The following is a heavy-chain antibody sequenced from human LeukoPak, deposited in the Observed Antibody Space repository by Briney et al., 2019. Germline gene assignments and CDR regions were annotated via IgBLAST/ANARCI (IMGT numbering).Heavy chain of an antibody. CDR2: IKSKSAGGTT. V-gene: IGHV3-15*01. CDR3: TTILEH. J-gene: IGHJ4*02. Sequence: AGGSLRLSCAASGFTYNNAWMTWVRQAPGKGLEWVGRIKSKSAGGTTDYAAPVKGRFTISRDDSKNTLYLQMNNLKVEDTAVYFCTTILEHWGQGTLVTVSS. CDR1: GFTYNNAW.